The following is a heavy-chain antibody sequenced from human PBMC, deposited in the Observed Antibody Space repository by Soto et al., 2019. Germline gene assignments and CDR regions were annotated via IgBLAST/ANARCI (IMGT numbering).Heavy chain of an antibody. J-gene: IGHJ4*02. CDR3: ARHQGPKFDWLLGWFDY. D-gene: IGHD3-9*01. V-gene: IGHV4-39*01. CDR2: IYYSGST. CDR1: GGSISSSSYY. Sequence: SETLSLTCTVSGGSISSSSYYWGWIRQPPGKGLEWIGSIYYSGSTYYNPSLKSRVTISVDTSKNQFSLKLSSVTAADTAVYYCARHQGPKFDWLLGWFDYWDQGTLVTVSS.